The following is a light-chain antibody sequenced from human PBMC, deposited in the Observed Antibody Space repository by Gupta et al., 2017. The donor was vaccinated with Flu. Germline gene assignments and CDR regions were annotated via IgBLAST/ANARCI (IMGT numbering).Light chain of an antibody. CDR3: QQDGNSPFT. J-gene: IGKJ3*01. Sequence: EIVLTQSPGTLSLSPGERASLPCRASQSVRSNYLAWYQQTPAQAPRLLIYGASRRATGIPDRFSGRGSGTDFTLTISRLEPEDFAVYYCQQDGNSPFTFGHGTKVDIK. V-gene: IGKV3-20*01. CDR2: GAS. CDR1: QSVRSNY.